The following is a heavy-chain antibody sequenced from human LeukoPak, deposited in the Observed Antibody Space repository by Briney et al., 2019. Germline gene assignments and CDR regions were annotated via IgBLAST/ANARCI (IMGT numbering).Heavy chain of an antibody. V-gene: IGHV3-20*04. CDR2: IKWNGGST. CDR1: GFTFDDYG. CDR3: ASGAYSFYYMDV. D-gene: IGHD5-18*01. Sequence: GGSLRLSCAASGFTFDDYGMSWVRQAPGKGLEWVSGIKWNGGSTSYADSVKGRFTISRDNAKNSLYLHMNSLRAEDTALYYCASGAYSFYYMDVWGKGTTVTISS. J-gene: IGHJ6*03.